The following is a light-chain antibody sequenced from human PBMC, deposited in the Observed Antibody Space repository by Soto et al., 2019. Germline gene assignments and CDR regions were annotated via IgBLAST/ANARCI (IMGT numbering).Light chain of an antibody. J-gene: IGKJ1*01. CDR1: QSVSSN. Sequence: RVMTQSPATLSVSPWERATLSCRASQSVSSNLAWYQQKPGQAPRLFIYGASTRATAIPPRFSGSGSGTEFTLTISSLQSEDFAVYFCQQYADWPKTFGQGTKVDIK. V-gene: IGKV3-15*01. CDR2: GAS. CDR3: QQYADWPKT.